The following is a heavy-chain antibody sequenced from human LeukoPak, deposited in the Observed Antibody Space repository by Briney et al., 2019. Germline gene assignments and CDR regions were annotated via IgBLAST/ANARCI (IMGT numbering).Heavy chain of an antibody. CDR2: ISSGSSAM. CDR3: ARGYYYGSGTYFDDAFDI. J-gene: IGHJ3*02. Sequence: PGGSLRLSCAASGFTFSTYSMNWVRQAPGKGLEWVSYISSGSSAMYYADSVKGRFTISRDNAKNSLYLQMDSLRDEDTAVYYCARGYYYGSGTYFDDAFDIWGQGTMVTVSS. CDR1: GFTFSTYS. V-gene: IGHV3-48*02. D-gene: IGHD3-10*01.